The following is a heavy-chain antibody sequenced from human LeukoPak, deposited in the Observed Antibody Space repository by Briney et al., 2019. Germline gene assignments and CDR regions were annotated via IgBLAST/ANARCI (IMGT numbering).Heavy chain of an antibody. CDR3: ARDSEYSNSGWGYYDYYYMDV. D-gene: IGHD6-6*01. J-gene: IGHJ6*03. Sequence: GGSLRLSCAASGFTFSSYAMHWVRQAPGKGLEWVAVISYDGSNKYYADSVKGRFTISRDNSKNTLYLQMNSLRAEDTAVYYCARDSEYSNSGWGYYDYYYMDVWGKGTTVTVSS. V-gene: IGHV3-30-3*01. CDR1: GFTFSSYA. CDR2: ISYDGSNK.